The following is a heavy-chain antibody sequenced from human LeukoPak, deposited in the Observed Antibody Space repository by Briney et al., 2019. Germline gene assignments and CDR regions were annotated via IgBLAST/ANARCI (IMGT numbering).Heavy chain of an antibody. CDR2: IKQDGTEK. V-gene: IGHV3-7*01. D-gene: IGHD3-3*01. J-gene: IGHJ5*02. CDR3: VRDDFWSGYSRYNWFDP. Sequence: SXXAXGFSFXXYKMSXVRQVPGKGLEWVANIKQDGTEKYYVDSVKGRFTISRDNAENSLHLQMSSLRVEDTAVYYCVRDDFWSGYSRYNWFDPWGQGTLVTVSS. CDR1: GFSFXXYK.